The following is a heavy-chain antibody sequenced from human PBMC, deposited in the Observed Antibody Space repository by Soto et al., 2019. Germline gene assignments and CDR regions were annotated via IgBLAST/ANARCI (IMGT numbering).Heavy chain of an antibody. CDR1: GGSFSGYY. Sequence: LSLTCAVYGGSFSGYYWSWIRQPPGKGLEWIGEINHSGSTNYNPSLKSRVTISVDTSKNQFSLKLSSVTAADTAVYYCARGVGSSSWNYYGMDVWGQGTTVTVSS. J-gene: IGHJ6*02. CDR2: INHSGST. CDR3: ARGVGSSSWNYYGMDV. V-gene: IGHV4-34*01. D-gene: IGHD6-13*01.